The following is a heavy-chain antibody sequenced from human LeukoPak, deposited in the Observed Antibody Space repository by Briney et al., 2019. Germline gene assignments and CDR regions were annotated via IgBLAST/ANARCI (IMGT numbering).Heavy chain of an antibody. J-gene: IGHJ4*02. CDR2: INPSGGST. Sequence: ASVKVSSKASGYTLTTYYMHWVRQAPGQELEWMGIINPSGGSTSYVQKFQGRVTMTRDMATSTVYMELSSLRSEDTAVYYCARIKDGHQRGPFDYWGQGTLVTVSS. CDR1: GYTLTTYY. D-gene: IGHD2-2*01. V-gene: IGHV1-46*01. CDR3: ARIKDGHQRGPFDY.